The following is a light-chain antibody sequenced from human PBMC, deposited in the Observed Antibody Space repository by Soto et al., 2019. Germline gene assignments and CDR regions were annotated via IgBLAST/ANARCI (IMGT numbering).Light chain of an antibody. CDR2: KAS. Sequence: DIQMTQSPSTLSASLGDRVTITCRASQSINTWLAWYRQKPGKAPNLLIYKASSLESGVPSRFSGSGSGTEFTLTISSLQPDDFATYYCQQYNTYPWTFGQGTKVEIK. CDR3: QQYNTYPWT. V-gene: IGKV1-5*03. J-gene: IGKJ1*01. CDR1: QSINTW.